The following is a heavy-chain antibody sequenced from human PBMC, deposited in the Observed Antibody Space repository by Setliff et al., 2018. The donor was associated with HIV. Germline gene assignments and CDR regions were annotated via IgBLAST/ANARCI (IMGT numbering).Heavy chain of an antibody. D-gene: IGHD5-12*01. CDR3: ARGDIVATIVYYYYMDV. CDR1: GFTFSSYS. J-gene: IGHJ6*03. Sequence: GGSLRLSCAASGFTFSSYSMNWVRQAPGKGLEWVSSISSSSSYIYYADSVKGRFTISRDNAKNSLYLQMNSLRAEDTAVYYCARGDIVATIVYYYYMDVWGKGTTVTVS. V-gene: IGHV3-21*01. CDR2: ISSSSSYI.